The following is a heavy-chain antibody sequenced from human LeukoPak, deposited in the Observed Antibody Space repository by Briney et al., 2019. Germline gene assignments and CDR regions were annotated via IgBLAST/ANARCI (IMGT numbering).Heavy chain of an antibody. CDR1: GYTFSGYY. CDR2: INPNSGAT. J-gene: IGHJ5*02. Sequence: ASVKVSCKASGYTFSGYYMHWVRQAPGQGLEWMGWINPNSGATNYAQKFQGRITMTRDTSISTAYMELTRLRSDDTAVYYCARAYCGGDCHGSWGQGTLVTVSS. D-gene: IGHD2-21*02. CDR3: ARAYCGGDCHGS. V-gene: IGHV1-2*02.